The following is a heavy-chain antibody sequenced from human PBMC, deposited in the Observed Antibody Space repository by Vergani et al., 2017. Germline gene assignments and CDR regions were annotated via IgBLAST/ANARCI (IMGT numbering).Heavy chain of an antibody. V-gene: IGHV4-61*10. CDR2: IYYSGST. J-gene: IGHJ6*02. CDR1: GGSVSSGSYY. D-gene: IGHD5-18*01. Sequence: QVQLQESGPGLVKPSETLSLTCTVSGGSVSSGSYYWSWIRQPAGKGLEWIGYIYYSGSTNYNPSLKSRVTISVDTSKNQFSLKLSSVTAADTAVYYCARVPLQRYYYYYYGMDVWGQGTTVTVSS. CDR3: ARVPLQRYYYYYYGMDV.